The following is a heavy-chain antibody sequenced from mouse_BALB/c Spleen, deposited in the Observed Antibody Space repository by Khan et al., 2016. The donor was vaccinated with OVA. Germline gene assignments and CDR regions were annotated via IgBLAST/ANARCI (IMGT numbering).Heavy chain of an antibody. CDR3: ARGARATYYFDY. CDR2: ISYDGSD. J-gene: IGHJ2*03. CDR1: DYSITSGYY. V-gene: IGHV3-6*02. Sequence: EVQLQESGPGLVKPSQSLSLTCSVTDYSITSGYYWNWIRQFPGNKLEWMGYISYDGSDNCNPSLKNRFSITRDTSKNQFFLKLKSVTTEDTATYYCARGARATYYFDYWGQGTSLTVSS. D-gene: IGHD3-1*01.